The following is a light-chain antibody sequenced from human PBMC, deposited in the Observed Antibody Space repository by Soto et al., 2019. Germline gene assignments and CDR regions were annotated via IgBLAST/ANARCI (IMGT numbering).Light chain of an antibody. CDR2: GAS. J-gene: IGKJ1*01. Sequence: EIVLTQSPGTLSLSPGERATLSCRASQPVSSNYLAWYQQKPGQAPRLLIYGASSRATDIPDRFSGSGSGTDFTLTISRLEPDDFAVNYCQQYGASPQTFGQGTKVDIK. CDR1: QPVSSNY. V-gene: IGKV3-20*01. CDR3: QQYGASPQT.